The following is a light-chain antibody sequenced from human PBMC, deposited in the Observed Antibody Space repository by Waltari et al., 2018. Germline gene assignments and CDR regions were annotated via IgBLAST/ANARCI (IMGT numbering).Light chain of an antibody. CDR3: ETGGHGTWV. CDR1: SGHSSNI. CDR2: VNSDGSH. Sequence: QLVLTQSPSASASLGASVKLTCTLSSGHSSNIIAWLQQQPGKGPRYLMQVNSDGSHRKGDEIPDRFAGSSSGAERYRTSASLQSEDEADYYCETGGHGTWVFGGGTKLTVL. V-gene: IGLV4-69*01. J-gene: IGLJ3*02.